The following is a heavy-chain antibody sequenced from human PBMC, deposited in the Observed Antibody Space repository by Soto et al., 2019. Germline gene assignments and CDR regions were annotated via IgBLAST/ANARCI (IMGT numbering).Heavy chain of an antibody. CDR2: ISGSGDRT. CDR3: ARDQLRLAYAFDI. V-gene: IGHV3-23*01. D-gene: IGHD1-26*01. Sequence: EVQMLESGGGLVQPGGSLRLSCAACGFAFSSYVMAWVRQAPGKGLEWVSGISGSGDRTFHADSVKGRFTISRDNSKNTLYLQMNSLRAEDTAVYYCARDQLRLAYAFDIWGQGTMVTVSS. CDR1: GFAFSSYV. J-gene: IGHJ3*02.